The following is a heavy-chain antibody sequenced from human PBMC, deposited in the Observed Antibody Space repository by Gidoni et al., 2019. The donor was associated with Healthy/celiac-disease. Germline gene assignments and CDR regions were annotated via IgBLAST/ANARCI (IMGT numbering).Heavy chain of an antibody. V-gene: IGHV3-33*01. Sequence: QVQLVESGGGVVQPGRSLRLSCAASGFTFSSYGMHWVRQAPGKGLEWVAVIWYDGSNKYYADSVKGRFTISRDNSKNTLYLQMNSLRAEDTAVYYCAREETYSGYDFRTPPDYWGQGTLVTVSS. J-gene: IGHJ4*02. CDR3: AREETYSGYDFRTPPDY. D-gene: IGHD5-12*01. CDR2: IWYDGSNK. CDR1: GFTFSSYG.